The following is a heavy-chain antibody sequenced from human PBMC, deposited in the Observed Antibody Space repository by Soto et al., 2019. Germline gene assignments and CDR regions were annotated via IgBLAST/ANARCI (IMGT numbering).Heavy chain of an antibody. Sequence: SVKVSCKASGGIFTSYTISWVRQAPGQRLERMGRVIPILDIANYAQKFQGRVTMTRNTSISTAYMELSSLRSEDTAVYYCARRGYSSSWYYYYYYGMDVWGQGTTVTVSS. CDR3: ARRGYSSSWYYYYYYGMDV. V-gene: IGHV1-69*02. D-gene: IGHD6-13*01. J-gene: IGHJ6*02. CDR1: GGIFTSYT. CDR2: VIPILDIA.